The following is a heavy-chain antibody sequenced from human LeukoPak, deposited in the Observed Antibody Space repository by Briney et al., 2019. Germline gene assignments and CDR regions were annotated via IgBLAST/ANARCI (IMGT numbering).Heavy chain of an antibody. D-gene: IGHD1-26*01. CDR1: GFNFTNYN. Sequence: GGSLRLSCAASGFNFTNYNMNWVRQAPGKGLEWVGRIKSKTDGGTTDYAAPVKGRFTISRDDSKNTLYLQMNSLKTEDTAVYYCTSPGGYYNMDVWGQGTTVTVSS. J-gene: IGHJ6*02. V-gene: IGHV3-15*01. CDR2: IKSKTDGGTT. CDR3: TSPGGYYNMDV.